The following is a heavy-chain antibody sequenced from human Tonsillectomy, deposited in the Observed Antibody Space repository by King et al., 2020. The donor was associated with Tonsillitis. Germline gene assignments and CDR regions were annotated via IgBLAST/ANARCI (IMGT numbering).Heavy chain of an antibody. D-gene: IGHD5-18*01. J-gene: IGHJ4*02. Sequence: VQLVESGGGLVKPGGSLRLSCAASGFTFNDAWMNWVRQAPRKGLEWVGRIKSKIDGGTTDYAAPMKGRFTISRDDSKNTFYLQMNSLKIEDTAVYFCTTLGYSYPFDYWGQGTLVTVSS. CDR2: IKSKIDGGTT. CDR1: GFTFNDAW. CDR3: TTLGYSYPFDY. V-gene: IGHV3-15*07.